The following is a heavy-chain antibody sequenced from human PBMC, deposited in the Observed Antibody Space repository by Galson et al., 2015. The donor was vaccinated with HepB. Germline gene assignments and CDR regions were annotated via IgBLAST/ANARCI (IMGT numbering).Heavy chain of an antibody. CDR2: INPNTGGT. D-gene: IGHD2-2*01. Sequence: SVKVTCKASGYTFTDYFIHWVRQAPGQGLEWMGWINPNTGGTNYAQNFQGRVTMTTDTSIGTAYMELSSLRSDDTAVYYCARDRETLVVYRPDWDIDVWGKGTTVTVSS. CDR1: GYTFTDYF. V-gene: IGHV1-2*02. CDR3: ARDRETLVVYRPDWDIDV. J-gene: IGHJ6*03.